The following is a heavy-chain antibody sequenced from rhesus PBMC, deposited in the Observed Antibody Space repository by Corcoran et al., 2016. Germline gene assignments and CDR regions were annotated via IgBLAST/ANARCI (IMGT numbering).Heavy chain of an antibody. Sequence: HVQLQESGPGLVKPPETLSLTCAVSGGSFSGYWLGWIRQPPGTGLEWSGHISSGGRNYLNPSLKSRVTLSVDTSKNQVSLKLSSVTAADTAVYYCARDRVAGTFGVWGPGVLVTVSS. CDR3: ARDRVAGTFGV. V-gene: IGHV4S14*01. CDR1: GGSFSGYW. D-gene: IGHD1-20*01. CDR2: ISSGGRN. J-gene: IGHJ5-1*01.